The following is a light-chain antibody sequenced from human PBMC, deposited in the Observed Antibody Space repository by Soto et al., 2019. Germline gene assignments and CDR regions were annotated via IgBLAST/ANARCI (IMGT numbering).Light chain of an antibody. CDR1: NSNIGNNY. CDR3: GTWDSGLSGLV. CDR2: ENA. V-gene: IGLV1-51*02. Sequence: QSVLTQPPSVSAAPGQKVTISCSGSNSNIGNNYVYWYQQFQGAAPKLLMYENAKRASGIPDRFSGSKSATAATLAITGIQTGDEADYYCGTWDSGLSGLVFGSGTKVPFL. J-gene: IGLJ1*01.